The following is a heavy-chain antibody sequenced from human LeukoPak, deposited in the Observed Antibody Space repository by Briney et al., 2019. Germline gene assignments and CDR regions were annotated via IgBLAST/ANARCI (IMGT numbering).Heavy chain of an antibody. J-gene: IGHJ5*02. Sequence: SVKVSCKASGGTISSYAISWVRQAPGQGLEWMGGIIPIFGTANYAQKFQGRVTITADESTSTAYMELSSLRSEDTAVYYCAITVSDCSSTSSYRWYNWFDPWGPGTLVTVSS. D-gene: IGHD2-2*01. CDR3: AITVSDCSSTSSYRWYNWFDP. CDR2: IIPIFGTA. CDR1: GGTISSYA. V-gene: IGHV1-69*13.